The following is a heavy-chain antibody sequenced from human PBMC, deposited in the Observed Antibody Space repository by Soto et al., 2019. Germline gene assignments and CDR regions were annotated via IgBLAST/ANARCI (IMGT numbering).Heavy chain of an antibody. D-gene: IGHD6-19*01. Sequence: QVQLQQWGAGLLKPSETLSLTCAVYGGSFSGYYWSWIRQLPGKGLEWIGEINHSGSTNYNPSLKSRVTISVDTSKNQFSLKLSSVTAADTAVYYCARSQWLTVQYYFDYWGQGTLVTVSS. J-gene: IGHJ4*02. CDR3: ARSQWLTVQYYFDY. V-gene: IGHV4-34*01. CDR1: GGSFSGYY. CDR2: INHSGST.